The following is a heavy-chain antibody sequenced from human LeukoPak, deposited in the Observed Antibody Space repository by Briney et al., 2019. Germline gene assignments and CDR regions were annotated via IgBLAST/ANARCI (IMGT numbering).Heavy chain of an antibody. D-gene: IGHD4/OR15-4a*01. V-gene: IGHV3-9*01. CDR3: ARVHGAYPFDY. CDR2: ISWNSGSI. CDR1: GFTFDDYA. J-gene: IGHJ4*02. Sequence: GGSLRLSCAASGFTFDDYAMHWVRQAPGKGLEWVSGISWNSGSIGYADSVKGRFTISRDNAKNSLYLQMNSLRVEDTAVYYCARVHGAYPFDYWGQGTLVTVSS.